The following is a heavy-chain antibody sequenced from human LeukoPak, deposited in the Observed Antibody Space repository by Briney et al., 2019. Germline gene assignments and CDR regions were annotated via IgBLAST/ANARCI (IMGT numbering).Heavy chain of an antibody. V-gene: IGHV3-15*01. CDR3: TTFYHEYSPY. J-gene: IGHJ4*02. Sequence: GGSLRLSCAASGFSFMNAWMIRVRQAPGKGLEWVGRIKSNADGGTPDYAAPARGRFTISRDDSKNTLYLQMNSLKTEDTAVYYCTTFYHEYSPYWGRGTLVTVSS. CDR2: IKSNADGGTP. CDR1: GFSFMNAW. D-gene: IGHD2/OR15-2a*01.